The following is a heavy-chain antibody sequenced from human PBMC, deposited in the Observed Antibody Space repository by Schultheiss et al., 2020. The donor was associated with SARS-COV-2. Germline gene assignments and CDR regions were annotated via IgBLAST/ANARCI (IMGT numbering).Heavy chain of an antibody. CDR1: GFSLSTSGMC. CDR2: IFSNDAK. V-gene: IGHV2-26*01. CDR3: ARITDSSDRMIDY. Sequence: SGPTLVKPKQTLTLTCTFSGFSLSTSGMCVSWIRQPPGKALEWLAHIFSNDAKSYSTSLKTRLTISKDTSKSQVVLTMTNMDPVDTATYYCARITDSSDRMIDYWGQGTLVTVSS. D-gene: IGHD3-22*01. J-gene: IGHJ4*02.